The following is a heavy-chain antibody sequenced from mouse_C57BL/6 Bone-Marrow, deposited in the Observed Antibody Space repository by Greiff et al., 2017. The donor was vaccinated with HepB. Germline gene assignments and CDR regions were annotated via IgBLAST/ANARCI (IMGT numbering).Heavy chain of an antibody. CDR1: GYTFTSYW. D-gene: IGHD1-1*01. V-gene: IGHV1-69*01. Sequence: LQQPGAELVMPGASVKLSCKASGYTFTSYWMHWVKQRPGQGLEWIGEIDPSDSYTNYNQKFKGKSTLTVDKSSSTAYMQHSSLTSEDSAVYYCARGGIYYGSFDYWGLGTTLTVSS. J-gene: IGHJ2*01. CDR3: ARGGIYYGSFDY. CDR2: IDPSDSYT.